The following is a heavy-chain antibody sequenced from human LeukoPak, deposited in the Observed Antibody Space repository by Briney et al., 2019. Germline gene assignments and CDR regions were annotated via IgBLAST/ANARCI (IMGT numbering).Heavy chain of an antibody. CDR1: GYTFTGYY. Sequence: ASVKVSFKASGYTFTGYYMHWVRQAPGQGLEWMGWINPNSGGTNYAQKFQGRVTMTRDTSISTAYMELSRLRSEDTAVYYCVRQTGYYYYMDVWGKGTTVTVSS. CDR2: INPNSGGT. J-gene: IGHJ6*03. CDR3: VRQTGYYYYMDV. D-gene: IGHD1-14*01. V-gene: IGHV1-2*02.